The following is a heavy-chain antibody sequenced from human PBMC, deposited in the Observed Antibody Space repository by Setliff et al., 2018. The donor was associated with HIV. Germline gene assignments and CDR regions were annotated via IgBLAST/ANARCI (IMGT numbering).Heavy chain of an antibody. D-gene: IGHD2-15*01. CDR2: INAGNGST. J-gene: IGHJ5*02. CDR3: ARDGCSGQSCYLYNWFDP. V-gene: IGHV1-3*01. Sequence: ASVKVSCKASGFTLNNYGISWVRQAPGQGLEWMGWINAGNGSTKYSQKFQGRVTITRDTSATTAYMELSSLTSEDTAVYYCARDGCSGQSCYLYNWFDPWGQGTLVTVSS. CDR1: GFTLNNYG.